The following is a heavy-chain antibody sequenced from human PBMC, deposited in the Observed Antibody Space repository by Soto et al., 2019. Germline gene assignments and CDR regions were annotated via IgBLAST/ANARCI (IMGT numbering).Heavy chain of an antibody. V-gene: IGHV4-61*01. D-gene: IGHD3-16*02. CDR1: GVSVSSGTYY. Sequence: QVQLQESGPGLVKPSETLSLTCTVSGVSVSSGTYYWSWIRQRPGKGLEWIGCVYYTGTTSYNPSLKRRVTISRDKSKHQFSLKMSSVTAAETAVYYCARSRSRPDYWGQGILVSVSS. CDR3: ARSRSRPDY. CDR2: VYYTGTT. J-gene: IGHJ4*02.